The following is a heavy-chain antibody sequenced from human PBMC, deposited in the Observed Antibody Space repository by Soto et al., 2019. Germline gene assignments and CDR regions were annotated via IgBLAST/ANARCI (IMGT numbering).Heavy chain of an antibody. Sequence: EVQLVESGGGLVQPGESLKLSCAVSGFTFSGSAMHWDRQASGKGLEWVGRIRSKANNYATAYAASVKGRFTISRDDSKNTAYLQMNSLKSEDTAVYYCTRGYGDYVRDYWGQGTLATVSS. D-gene: IGHD4-17*01. CDR1: GFTFSGSA. J-gene: IGHJ4*02. V-gene: IGHV3-73*01. CDR3: TRGYGDYVRDY. CDR2: IRSKANNYAT.